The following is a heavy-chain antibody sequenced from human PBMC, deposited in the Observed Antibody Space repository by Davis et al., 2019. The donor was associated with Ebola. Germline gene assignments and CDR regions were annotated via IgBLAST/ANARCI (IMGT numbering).Heavy chain of an antibody. V-gene: IGHV1-3*01. CDR1: GFTLTNYA. CDR2: VHGRNGNT. D-gene: IGHD1-1*01. CDR3: ARAQFPTTIDH. J-gene: IGHJ4*02. Sequence: ASVKVSCKASGFTLTNYAIHWVRQAPGQRLEWMGWVHGRNGNTKYSQKFQGRVTITRDTSASTAYMEVGSLRSDDTAVYYCARAQFPTTIDHWGQGTLVTVSS.